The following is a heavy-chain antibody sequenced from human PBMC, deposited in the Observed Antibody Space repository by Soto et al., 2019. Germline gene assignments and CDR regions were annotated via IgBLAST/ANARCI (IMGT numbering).Heavy chain of an antibody. CDR1: GFTFINFA. CDR2: ISGGGDAA. V-gene: IGHV3-23*01. D-gene: IGHD3-10*01. J-gene: IGHJ2*01. CDR3: ARKVPGSTSRPDYWYFDL. Sequence: EVQLLESGGGLVQPGGSLRLSCAGSGFTFINFAMNWVRQAPGKGLEWVSTISGGGDAAFFADSVRGRFTISRDNSKDTVTLQMNSLGVDDTAVYYCARKVPGSTSRPDYWYFDLCGRGTLVTVSS.